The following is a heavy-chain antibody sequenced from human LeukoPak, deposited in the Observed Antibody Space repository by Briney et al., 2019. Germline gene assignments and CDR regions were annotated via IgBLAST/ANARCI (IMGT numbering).Heavy chain of an antibody. J-gene: IGHJ5*02. V-gene: IGHV4-34*01. CDR3: ARAAWNGGGGFDP. Sequence: KPSATLSLTCAVYNGSFSGYYWSWIRQSPEKGLEWIGEVNHGGDTNYNPSLRSRVTISLDTSKNHFSLKLRSVTAADTAIYNCARAAWNGGGGFDPWGQGTLVTVSS. CDR1: NGSFSGYY. D-gene: IGHD3-16*01. CDR2: VNHGGDT.